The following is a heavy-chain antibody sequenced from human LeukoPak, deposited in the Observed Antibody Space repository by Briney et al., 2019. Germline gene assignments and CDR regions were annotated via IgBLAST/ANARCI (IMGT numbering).Heavy chain of an antibody. J-gene: IGHJ4*02. CDR3: ARAYYYDSSGYYHDY. CDR1: GFTFSSYS. Sequence: PGGSLRLSCAASGFTFSSYSMNWVRQAPGKGLEWVSSISSSSSYIYYADSVKGRFTISRDDAKNSLYLQMNSLRAEDTAVYYCARAYYYDSSGYYHDYWGQGTLVTVSS. D-gene: IGHD3-22*01. V-gene: IGHV3-21*01. CDR2: ISSSSSYI.